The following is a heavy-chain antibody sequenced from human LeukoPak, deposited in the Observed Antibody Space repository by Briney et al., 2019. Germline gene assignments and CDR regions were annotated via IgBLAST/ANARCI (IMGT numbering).Heavy chain of an antibody. CDR3: ASLPLRFLEWLYAFDI. D-gene: IGHD3-3*01. J-gene: IGHJ3*02. CDR1: GGSISSSSYY. CDR2: IYYSGST. V-gene: IGHV4-39*01. Sequence: SETLSLTRTVSGGSISSSSYYWGWIRQPPGKGLEWIGSIYYSGSTYYNPSLKSRVTISVDTSKNQFSLQLSSVTAADTAVYYCASLPLRFLEWLYAFDIWGQGTMVTVSS.